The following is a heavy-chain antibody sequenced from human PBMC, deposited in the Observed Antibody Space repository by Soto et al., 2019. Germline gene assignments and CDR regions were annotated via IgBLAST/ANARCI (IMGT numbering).Heavy chain of an antibody. V-gene: IGHV3-30*18. CDR3: AKDKQVVVAATSFSWFDP. CDR1: GFTFSSYG. CDR2: ISYDGSNK. J-gene: IGHJ5*02. Sequence: GGSLRLSCAASGFTFSSYGMHWVRQAPGKGLEWVAVISYDGSNKYYADSVKGRFTISRDNSKNTLYLQMNSLRAEDTAVYYCAKDKQVVVAATSFSWFDPWGQGTLVTVSS. D-gene: IGHD2-15*01.